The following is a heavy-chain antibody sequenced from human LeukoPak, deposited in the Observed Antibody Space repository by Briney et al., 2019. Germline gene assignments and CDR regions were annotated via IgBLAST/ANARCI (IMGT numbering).Heavy chain of an antibody. V-gene: IGHV3-74*01. CDR2: INSDVSST. CDR1: GFTFSSYW. D-gene: IGHD3-22*01. J-gene: IGHJ3*02. Sequence: PGGSLRLSCAASGFTFSSYWMHWVRQAPGKGLVWVSRINSDVSSTTYADSVKGRFTISRDDSKNTLYLQMNSLKTEDTAVYYCTTVLSDSSAYYFPLDAFDIWGQGTMVTVSS. CDR3: TTVLSDSSAYYFPLDAFDI.